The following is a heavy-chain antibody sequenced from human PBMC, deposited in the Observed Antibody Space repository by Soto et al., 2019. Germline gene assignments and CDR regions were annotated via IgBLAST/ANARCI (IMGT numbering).Heavy chain of an antibody. V-gene: IGHV3-53*01. D-gene: IGHD6-6*01. Sequence: PGGSLRLSCAASGFTVSSNYMSWVRQAPGKGLEWVSVIYSGGSTYYADSVKGRFTISRDNSKNTLYLQMNSLRAEDTAAYYCARDLSLSSSLDYYYYYGMDVWGQGTTVTVSS. CDR3: ARDLSLSSSLDYYYYYGMDV. J-gene: IGHJ6*02. CDR2: IYSGGST. CDR1: GFTVSSNY.